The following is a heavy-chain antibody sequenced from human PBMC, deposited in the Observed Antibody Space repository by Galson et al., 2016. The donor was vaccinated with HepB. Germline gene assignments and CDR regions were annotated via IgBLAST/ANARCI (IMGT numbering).Heavy chain of an antibody. CDR2: INSDGSST. D-gene: IGHD6-19*01. J-gene: IGHJ4*02. CDR3: ARELSAVADY. V-gene: IGHV3-74*01. Sequence: SLRLSCAASGFTFSSYWMHWVRQAPGKGLVWVSRINSDGSSTSYADSVKGRFTISRDNSRYTLYLQMDSLRPEDTAPYYCARELSAVADYWGQGTLVTVSS. CDR1: GFTFSSYW.